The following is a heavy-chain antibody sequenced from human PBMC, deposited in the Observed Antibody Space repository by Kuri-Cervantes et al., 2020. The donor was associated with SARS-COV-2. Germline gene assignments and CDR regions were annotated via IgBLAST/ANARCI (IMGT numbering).Heavy chain of an antibody. J-gene: IGHJ5*02. Sequence: ASVKVSCKASGYTFTSYGINWVRQATGQGLEWMGWMNPNSGNTGYAQKFQGRVTITRNTSISTAYMELSSLRSEDTAVYYCARGRRFLEWLXXGYWFDPWGQGTLVTVSS. V-gene: IGHV1-8*03. CDR2: MNPNSGNT. D-gene: IGHD3-3*01. CDR1: GYTFTSYG. CDR3: ARGRRFLEWLXXGYWFDP.